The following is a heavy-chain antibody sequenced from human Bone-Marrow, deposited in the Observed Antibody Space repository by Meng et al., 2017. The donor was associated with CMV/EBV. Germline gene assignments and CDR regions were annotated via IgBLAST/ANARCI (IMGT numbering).Heavy chain of an antibody. CDR1: GFSLRKYA. Sequence: LSCVVSGFSLRKYAMHWVRQAPGEGLEWVTFISYDGREKTYADSVKGRFTTSRDTSKNTVYLEMNSLRHEDTAIYFCARQRGGNWFDPWGQGTLVTVSS. D-gene: IGHD3-16*01. V-gene: IGHV3-30*03. CDR3: ARQRGGNWFDP. CDR2: ISYDGREK. J-gene: IGHJ5*02.